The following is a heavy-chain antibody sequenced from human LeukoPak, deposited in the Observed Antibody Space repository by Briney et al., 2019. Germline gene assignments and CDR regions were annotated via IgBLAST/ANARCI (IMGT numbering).Heavy chain of an antibody. V-gene: IGHV7-4-1*02. Sequence: ASVKVSCKASGCTFTSYAMNWVRQAPGQGLEWMGWINPNTGNPTYAQGFTGRFVFSLDTSVSTAYLQISSLKAEDTAVYYCARIPAGYGDYADYWGQGTLVTVSS. CDR2: INPNTGNP. D-gene: IGHD4-17*01. J-gene: IGHJ4*02. CDR3: ARIPAGYGDYADY. CDR1: GCTFTSYA.